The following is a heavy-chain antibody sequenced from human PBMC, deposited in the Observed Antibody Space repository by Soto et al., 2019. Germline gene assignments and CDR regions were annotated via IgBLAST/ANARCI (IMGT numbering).Heavy chain of an antibody. Sequence: GGSLRLSCAASGFTFSSYSMNWVRQAPGKGLEWVSYISSSSSTIYYADSVKGRFTISRDNAKNSLYLQMNSLRDEDTAVYYCARDQDTIFGVVSGYYYGMDVWGKGTTVTVPS. CDR2: ISSSSSTI. J-gene: IGHJ6*04. V-gene: IGHV3-48*02. D-gene: IGHD3-3*01. CDR3: ARDQDTIFGVVSGYYYGMDV. CDR1: GFTFSSYS.